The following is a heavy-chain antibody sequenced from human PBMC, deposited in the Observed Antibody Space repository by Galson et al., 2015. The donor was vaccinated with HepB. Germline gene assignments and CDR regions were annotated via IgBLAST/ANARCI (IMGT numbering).Heavy chain of an antibody. J-gene: IGHJ5*02. CDR2: IDPSDSYT. V-gene: IGHV5-10-1*01. CDR1: GYSFTSYW. Sequence: QSGAEVTKPGESLRISCKGSGYSFTSYWISWVRQMPGKGLEWMGRIDPSDSYTDYSPSFQGHVTISADKSINTAYLQWSSLKASDTAMYYCARHKIVVVITSPEVGFDPWGQGALVTVSS. D-gene: IGHD3-22*01. CDR3: ARHKIVVVITSPEVGFDP.